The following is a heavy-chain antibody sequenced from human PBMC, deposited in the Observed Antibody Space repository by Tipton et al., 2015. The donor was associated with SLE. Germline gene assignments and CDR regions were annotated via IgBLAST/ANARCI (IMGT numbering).Heavy chain of an antibody. CDR1: GYSFTSYW. J-gene: IGHJ4*02. D-gene: IGHD2-2*01. CDR2: IDPSDSYT. Sequence: QLVQSGAEVKKPGESLRISCKGSGYSFTSYWISWVRQMPGKGLEWMGRIDPSDSYTNYSPSFQGHVTISADKSITTAYLQWSSLKASDTAMYYGARHGPLDIVVVPAAVDYWGQGTLVTVSS. CDR3: ARHGPLDIVVVPAAVDY. V-gene: IGHV5-10-1*01.